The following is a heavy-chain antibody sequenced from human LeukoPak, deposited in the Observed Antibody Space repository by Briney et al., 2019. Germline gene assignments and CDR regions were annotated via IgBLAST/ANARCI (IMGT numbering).Heavy chain of an antibody. CDR2: IYSGGST. D-gene: IGHD3-9*01. V-gene: IGHV3-66*01. CDR1: GFTVSSNF. CDR3: ALGLVTDY. J-gene: IGHJ4*02. Sequence: GGSLRLSCAASGFTVSSNFMSWVRQASGKGLEWASVIYSGGSTYYADSVKGRFTISRDNSKNTLYLQMNSLRVEDTAVYYCALGLVTDYWGQGTLVTVSS.